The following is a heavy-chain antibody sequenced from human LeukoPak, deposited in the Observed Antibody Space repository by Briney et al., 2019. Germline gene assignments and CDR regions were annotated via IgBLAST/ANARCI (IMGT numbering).Heavy chain of an antibody. CDR1: GFTFSSYS. CDR2: IKSKTDGGTT. J-gene: IGHJ4*02. V-gene: IGHV3-15*01. CDR3: TTAGRLLWFGELLGNFDY. Sequence: GGSLRLSCAASGFTFSSYSMNWVRQAPGKGLEWVGRIKSKTDGGTTDYAAPVKGRFTISRDDSKNTLYVQMNSLKTEDTAVYYCTTAGRLLWFGELLGNFDYWGQGTLVTVSS. D-gene: IGHD3-10*01.